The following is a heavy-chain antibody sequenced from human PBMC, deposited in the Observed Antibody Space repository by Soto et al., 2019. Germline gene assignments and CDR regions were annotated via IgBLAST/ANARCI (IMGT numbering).Heavy chain of an antibody. V-gene: IGHV4-30-2*01. CDR2: IYHSGST. Sequence: QLQLQESGSGLVKPSQTLSLTCAVSGGSISSGGYSWSWIRQPPGKGLEWIGYIYHSGSTYYNPSLKSXGTXSXDRPKNQFSLKLSSVTAADTAVYYCARERNGDYFDYWGQGTLVTVSS. CDR1: GGSISSGGYS. CDR3: ARERNGDYFDY. D-gene: IGHD4-17*01. J-gene: IGHJ4*02.